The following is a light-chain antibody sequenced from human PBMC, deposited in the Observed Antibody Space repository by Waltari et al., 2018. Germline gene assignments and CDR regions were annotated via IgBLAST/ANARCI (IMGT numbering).Light chain of an antibody. CDR3: SSYTSSTLVV. J-gene: IGLJ2*01. CDR1: SNYVGGYNY. V-gene: IGLV2-14*03. Sequence: QSALTQPASVSGSPGQSITISCTGTSNYVGGYNYVSWYQQHPGKAPKLMIYDVSNRPSGVSNRFSGSKSGNTASLTISGLQAEDEGNYYCSSYTSSTLVVFGGGTNLTVL. CDR2: DVS.